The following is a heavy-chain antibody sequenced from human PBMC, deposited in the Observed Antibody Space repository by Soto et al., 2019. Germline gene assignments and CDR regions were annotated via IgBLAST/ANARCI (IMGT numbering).Heavy chain of an antibody. V-gene: IGHV3-33*01. D-gene: IGHD2-15*01. CDR3: ARTYCSGGSCYSLDD. CDR1: GFTFSSYG. Sequence: QVQLVESGGGVVQPGRSLRLSCAASGFTFSSYGMHWVRQAPGKGLEWVAVIWYDGSKKFYADSVKGRFTISRDNSKNTLYLQRNSLGAEDTAVYYCARTYCSGGSCYSLDDWGQGTLVTVSS. CDR2: IWYDGSKK. J-gene: IGHJ4*02.